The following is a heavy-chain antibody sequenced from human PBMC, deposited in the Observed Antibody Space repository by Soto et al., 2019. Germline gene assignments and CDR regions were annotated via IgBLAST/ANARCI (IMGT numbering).Heavy chain of an antibody. Sequence: QVTLKESGPVLVKPTEALTLTCTVSGFSLSNGRMGVSWIRQPPGKALEWLAHIFSNDEKSYSTSLKSRLTISTDTYKSLVVLIMTNMDPVDTATYFCARITDSWYFDLWGRATLVTVSS. CDR3: ARITDSWYFDL. CDR2: IFSNDEK. CDR1: GFSLSNGRMG. J-gene: IGHJ2*01. D-gene: IGHD4-4*01. V-gene: IGHV2-26*01.